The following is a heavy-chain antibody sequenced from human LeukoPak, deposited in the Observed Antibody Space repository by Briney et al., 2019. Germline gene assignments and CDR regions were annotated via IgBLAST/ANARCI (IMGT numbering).Heavy chain of an antibody. CDR2: ISWNSGSI. J-gene: IGHJ4*02. CDR3: AHSYDFDSSGYHRPTAI. V-gene: IGHV3-9*01. D-gene: IGHD3-22*01. CDR1: GFTFDDYA. Sequence: GRSLRLSCAASGFTFDDYAMHWVRQAPGEGLEWVSGISWNSGSIGCADSVKGRFTISGDKSANTVYLQMNSLRVDDTAMYYCAHSYDFDSSGYHRPTAIWGQGTQVTVSS.